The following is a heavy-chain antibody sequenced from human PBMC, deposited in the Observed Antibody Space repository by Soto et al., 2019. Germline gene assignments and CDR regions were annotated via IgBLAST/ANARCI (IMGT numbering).Heavy chain of an antibody. CDR2: IIPNFGTA. CDR1: GGTFSSYA. Sequence: QVQLVQSGAEVKKPGSSVKVSCKASGGTFSSYAISWVRQAPGQGLEWMGGIIPNFGTANYAQKFQGRVTITADESTSTAYVELSSLRSEDTAVYYCARDPCSWGYPPLRYWGQGTLVTVSS. J-gene: IGHJ4*02. CDR3: ARDPCSWGYPPLRY. V-gene: IGHV1-69*01. D-gene: IGHD3-16*02.